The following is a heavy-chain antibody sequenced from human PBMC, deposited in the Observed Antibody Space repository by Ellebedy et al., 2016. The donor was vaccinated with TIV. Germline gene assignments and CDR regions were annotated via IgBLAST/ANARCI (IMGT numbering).Heavy chain of an antibody. J-gene: IGHJ4*02. CDR3: ASGGGLESSWFGYYFDY. D-gene: IGHD3-10*01. Sequence: AASVKVSCKASGGTFSSYAISWVRQAPGQGPEWMGGIIPIFDSANYTQKFQGRVTITADESTSTAFMELSNLKSDDTAVYYCASGGGLESSWFGYYFDYWGQGTLVTVSS. V-gene: IGHV1-69*13. CDR1: GGTFSSYA. CDR2: IIPIFDSA.